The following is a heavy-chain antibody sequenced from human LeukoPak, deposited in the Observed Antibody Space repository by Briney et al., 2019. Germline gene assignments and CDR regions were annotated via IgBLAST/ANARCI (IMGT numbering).Heavy chain of an antibody. CDR3: ARDWCIGGSCYTFDY. CDR2: INPNSGGT. CDR1: GYTFSGYY. Sequence: ASVKVSRKASGYTFSGYYIHWVRQAPGQGLEWMGWINPNSGGTNFAQKFQGRVTMTRDTSISTAYMEVSGLRSDDTAVYYCARDWCIGGSCYTFDYWGQGTVVTVSS. J-gene: IGHJ4*02. V-gene: IGHV1-2*02. D-gene: IGHD2-15*01.